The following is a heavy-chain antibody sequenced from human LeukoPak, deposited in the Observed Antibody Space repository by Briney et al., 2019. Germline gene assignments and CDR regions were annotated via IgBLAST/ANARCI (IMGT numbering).Heavy chain of an antibody. V-gene: IGHV4-4*07. Sequence: SETLSLTCTVSGGSISSYYWSWIRQPAGKGLGWIGRIYTSGSTDYNPSLKSRVTISVDKSKNQFSLKLSSVTAADTAVYYCAYMQGSSWYYFDYWGQGTLVTVSS. CDR2: IYTSGST. CDR1: GGSISSYY. J-gene: IGHJ4*02. CDR3: AYMQGSSWYYFDY. D-gene: IGHD6-13*01.